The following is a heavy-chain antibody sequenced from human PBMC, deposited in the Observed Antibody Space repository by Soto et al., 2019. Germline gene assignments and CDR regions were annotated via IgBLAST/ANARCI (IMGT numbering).Heavy chain of an antibody. CDR3: AKDLLLWFGELVKGGGMDV. CDR2: LGGSGGST. V-gene: IGHV3-23*01. D-gene: IGHD3-10*01. CDR1: GFTFRSYA. Sequence: GGSLRLSCAASGFTFRSYAMNWVRQAPGKGLEWVSALGGSGGSTYYADSVKGRFTISRDNSKNTLYLLMNSLRAEDTAVYYCAKDLLLWFGELVKGGGMDVWGQGTTVTVSS. J-gene: IGHJ6*02.